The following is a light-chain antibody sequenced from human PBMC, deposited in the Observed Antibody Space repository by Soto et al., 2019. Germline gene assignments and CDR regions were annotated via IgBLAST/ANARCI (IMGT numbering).Light chain of an antibody. Sequence: QSALTQPASVSGSPGQSITISCTGTSSDVGGYNYVSWYQQHPGKAPKLMIYDVSNRPSGVSNRFSGSKSGNTASLPISGLQAEDEADYYCSSYTSSSTLVVFGRGTKVTVL. J-gene: IGLJ2*01. CDR2: DVS. CDR3: SSYTSSSTLVV. CDR1: SSDVGGYNY. V-gene: IGLV2-14*01.